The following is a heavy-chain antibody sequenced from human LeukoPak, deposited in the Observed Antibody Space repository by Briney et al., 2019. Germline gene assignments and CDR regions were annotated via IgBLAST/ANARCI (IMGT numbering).Heavy chain of an antibody. J-gene: IGHJ4*02. V-gene: IGHV3-23*01. Sequence: GGSLRLSCAASGFTFNIYTMYWVRQAPGKGLEWVSGIRHSDGNTYYADSVKGRFTISSDKSKNTLFLQMSSLRAEDTALYYCAKGLETESRLDSWGQGTLVTVSS. CDR1: GFTFNIYT. CDR2: IRHSDGNT. D-gene: IGHD1-1*01. CDR3: AKGLETESRLDS.